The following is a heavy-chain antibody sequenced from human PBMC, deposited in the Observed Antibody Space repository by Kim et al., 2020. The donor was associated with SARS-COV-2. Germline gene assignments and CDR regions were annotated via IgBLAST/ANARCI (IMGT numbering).Heavy chain of an antibody. Sequence: GGSLRLSCVASGFTFSSYAMSWVRPAPGKGLEWVSAISGSGGSTYYADSVKGRFTISRDNSKNTLYLQMNILRAEDTAVYYCAKEGYYDSSGYYGYYPFDYWGQGTLVTVSS. V-gene: IGHV3-23*01. J-gene: IGHJ4*02. CDR3: AKEGYYDSSGYYGYYPFDY. D-gene: IGHD3-22*01. CDR2: ISGSGGST. CDR1: GFTFSSYA.